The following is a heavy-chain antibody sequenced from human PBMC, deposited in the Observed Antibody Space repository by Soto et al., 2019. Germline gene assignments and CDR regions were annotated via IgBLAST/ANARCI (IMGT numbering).Heavy chain of an antibody. CDR1: GGSIGGNYIY. Sequence: PSETLSLTCSVSGGSIGGNYIYWGWIRQPPGKGLEWIGYIYHSGSTYYNPSLKSRVTISVDRSKNQFSLKLSSVTAADTAVYYCARVPGPWGQGTLVTVSS. CDR3: ARVPGP. V-gene: IGHV4-30-2*01. CDR2: IYHSGST. J-gene: IGHJ5*02. D-gene: IGHD3-10*01.